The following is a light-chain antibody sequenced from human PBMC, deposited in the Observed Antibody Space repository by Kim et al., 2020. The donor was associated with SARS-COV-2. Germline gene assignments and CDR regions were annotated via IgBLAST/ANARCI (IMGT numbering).Light chain of an antibody. V-gene: IGKV1-9*01. J-gene: IGKJ2*03. CDR1: QGISSY. CDR2: AAS. Sequence: DMQLTQSPSFLSASVGDRVTITCRASQGISSYLAWYQQKPGKAPKLLIYAASTLQSGVPSRFSGSGSGTEFTLTISSLQPEDIATYYCQQLNSYPRSIGQGSKLEI. CDR3: QQLNSYPRS.